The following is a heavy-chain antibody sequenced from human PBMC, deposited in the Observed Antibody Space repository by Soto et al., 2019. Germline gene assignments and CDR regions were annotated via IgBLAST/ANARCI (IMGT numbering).Heavy chain of an antibody. CDR1: GFTFDDYT. CDR3: AKDKVRWDSSSWHDFDY. D-gene: IGHD6-13*01. J-gene: IGHJ4*02. V-gene: IGHV3-43*01. Sequence: GGSLRLSCAASGFTFDDYTMHWVRQAPGKGLEWVSLISWDGGSTYYADSVKGRFTISRDNSKNSLYLQMNSLRTEDTALYYCAKDKVRWDSSSWHDFDYWGQGTLVTVSS. CDR2: ISWDGGST.